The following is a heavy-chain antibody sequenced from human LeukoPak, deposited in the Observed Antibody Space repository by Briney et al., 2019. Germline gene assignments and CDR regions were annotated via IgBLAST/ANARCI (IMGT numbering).Heavy chain of an antibody. CDR2: INQDESVK. D-gene: IGHD6-13*01. Sequence: GGSLRLSCAASGFTFTKYWMSWVRQAPGKRLECVASINQDESVKRYVDSAKGRFTISRDNTQNSVYLEMNSLTAEDTALYYCARDLWAQQEGDGFDIWGQGTMVTVSS. V-gene: IGHV3-7*03. CDR1: GFTFTKYW. J-gene: IGHJ3*02. CDR3: ARDLWAQQEGDGFDI.